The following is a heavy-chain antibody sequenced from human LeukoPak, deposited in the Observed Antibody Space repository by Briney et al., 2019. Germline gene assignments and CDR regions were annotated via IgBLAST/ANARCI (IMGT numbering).Heavy chain of an antibody. J-gene: IGHJ3*02. CDR1: GGTFSSYA. V-gene: IGHV1-69*06. CDR2: IIPIFGTA. CDR3: ARDGWNWNDVRAFDI. Sequence: ASVKVSCKASGGTFSSYAISWVRQAPGQGLEWMGGIIPIFGTANYAQKFQGRVTITADKSTSTAYMELSSLRSEDTAVYYCARDGWNWNDVRAFDIWGQGTMVTVSS. D-gene: IGHD1-1*01.